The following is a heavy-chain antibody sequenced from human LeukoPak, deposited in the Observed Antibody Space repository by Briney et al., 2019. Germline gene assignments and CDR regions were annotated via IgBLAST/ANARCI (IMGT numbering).Heavy chain of an antibody. Sequence: GASVRVSSKASGYTFTIYYVHWVRQAPGQGLGWMGIIKPSGGSTSYAQKLQGRVTMTRDTSTSTVYMELSSLRSEDTAVYYCARGVKTIAVAGFYWGQGTLVTVSS. V-gene: IGHV1-46*04. CDR3: ARGVKTIAVAGFY. CDR2: IKPSGGST. CDR1: GYTFTIYY. J-gene: IGHJ4*02. D-gene: IGHD6-19*01.